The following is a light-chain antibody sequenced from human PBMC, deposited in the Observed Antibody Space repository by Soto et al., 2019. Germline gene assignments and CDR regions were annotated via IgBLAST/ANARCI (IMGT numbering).Light chain of an antibody. V-gene: IGLV2-11*01. CDR1: SSDIGGYTY. CDR2: DVD. CDR3: CSYAGSYSLYV. Sequence: QSVLTQPRSVSGSPGQSVTISCTGTSSDIGGYTYISWYQHHPGKAPKLIIYDVDKRPSGVPARFSASKSGNTASLSISGLQADDEADYYCCSYAGSYSLYVFGSGTKLTVL. J-gene: IGLJ1*01.